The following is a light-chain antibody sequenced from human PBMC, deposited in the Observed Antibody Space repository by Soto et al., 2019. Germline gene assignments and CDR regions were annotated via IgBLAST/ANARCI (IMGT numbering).Light chain of an antibody. CDR2: SNN. CDR3: AAWDDSLSGV. J-gene: IGLJ3*02. V-gene: IGLV1-47*01. CDR1: SSNIGRNY. Sequence: QSVLTQPPSASGTPGQRVTISCSGGSSNIGRNYVYWYQQLPGTAPKLLIYSNNQRPSGVPDRFSGSKSGTSAALAISGLRSEDEADYYCAAWDDSLSGVFGGGTKVTVL.